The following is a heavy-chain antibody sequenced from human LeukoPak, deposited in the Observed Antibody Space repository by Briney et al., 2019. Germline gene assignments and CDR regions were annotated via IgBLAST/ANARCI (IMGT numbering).Heavy chain of an antibody. V-gene: IGHV3-21*01. CDR2: ISSSSSYI. CDR1: GFTFSSYS. D-gene: IGHD4-11*01. Sequence: GGSLRLSCAASGFTFSSYSMSWVRQAPGEGLEWVSSISSSSSYIYYADSVKGRFTISRDNAKNSLYLQMNSLRAEDTAVYYCAREVVYSNYAFDYWGQGTLVTVSS. CDR3: AREVVYSNYAFDY. J-gene: IGHJ4*02.